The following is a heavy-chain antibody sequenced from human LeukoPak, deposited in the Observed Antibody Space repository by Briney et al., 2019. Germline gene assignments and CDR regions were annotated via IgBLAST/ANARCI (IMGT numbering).Heavy chain of an antibody. CDR1: GFTFSSYS. CDR3: ARDRSDRLAVAGTSAFDY. CDR2: ISSSSSYI. Sequence: GGSLRLSCAASGFTFSSYSINWVRQAPGKGLEWVSSISSSSSYIYYADSVKGRFTISRDNAKNLLYLQMNSLRAEDTAVYYCARDRSDRLAVAGTSAFDYWGQGTLVTVSS. D-gene: IGHD6-19*01. J-gene: IGHJ4*02. V-gene: IGHV3-21*01.